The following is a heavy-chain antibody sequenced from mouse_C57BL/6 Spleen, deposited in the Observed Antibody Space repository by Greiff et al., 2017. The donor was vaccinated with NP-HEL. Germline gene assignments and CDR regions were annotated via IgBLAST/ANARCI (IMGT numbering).Heavy chain of an antibody. Sequence: VQLQQPGAELVKPGASVKLSCKASGYTFTSYWMQWVKQRPGQGLEWIGEIDPSDSYTNYNQKFKGKATLTVDTASSTADMQLSSLTSEDSAVYYWARGAMDYWGQGTSVTVSS. CDR3: ARGAMDY. V-gene: IGHV1-50*01. CDR2: IDPSDSYT. CDR1: GYTFTSYW. J-gene: IGHJ4*01.